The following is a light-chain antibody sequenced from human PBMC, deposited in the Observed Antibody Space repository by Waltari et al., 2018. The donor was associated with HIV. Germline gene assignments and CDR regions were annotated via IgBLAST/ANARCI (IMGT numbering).Light chain of an antibody. J-gene: IGKJ3*01. Sequence: DIRMTQSPSSLSASVGDRVTITCQASQDISYYLNWYQQKPGKAPNLVIYDASRLKTGVPSRFSGSGSGTEFTFTISTLQPEDMATYYCQQYESQFTFGPGTKVDVK. V-gene: IGKV1-33*01. CDR2: DAS. CDR3: QQYESQFT. CDR1: QDISYY.